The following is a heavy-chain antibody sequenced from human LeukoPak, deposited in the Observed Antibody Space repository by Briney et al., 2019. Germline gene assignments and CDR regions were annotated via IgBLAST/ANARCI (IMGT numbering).Heavy chain of an antibody. D-gene: IGHD3-3*01. CDR2: IWYDGSNK. Sequence: PGGSLRLSCAASGFTFSSYGMHWVRQAPGKGLEWVAVIWYDGSNKYYADSVKGRFTISRDNSKNTLYLQMNSLRAEDTAVYYCAREETAPPSYYDFWSGHLYWGQGTLVTVSS. CDR3: AREETAPPSYYDFWSGHLY. CDR1: GFTFSSYG. J-gene: IGHJ4*02. V-gene: IGHV3-33*01.